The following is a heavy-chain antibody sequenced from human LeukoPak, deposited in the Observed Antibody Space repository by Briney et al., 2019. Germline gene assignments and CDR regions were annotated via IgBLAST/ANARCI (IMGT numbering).Heavy chain of an antibody. V-gene: IGHV3-53*01. J-gene: IGHJ4*02. CDR1: GFTVSSNY. D-gene: IGHD3-22*01. Sequence: GGSLRLSCAASGFTVSSNYMSWVRQAPGKGLEWVSVIYSGGSTYYADSVKGRFTISRDNSKNTLYLQMNSLRAEDTAVYYCASPTNYYDSSGYLPLGYWGQGTLVTVSS. CDR3: ASPTNYYDSSGYLPLGY. CDR2: IYSGGST.